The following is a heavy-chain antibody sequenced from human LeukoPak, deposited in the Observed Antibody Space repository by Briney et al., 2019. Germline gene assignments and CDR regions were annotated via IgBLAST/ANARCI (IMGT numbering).Heavy chain of an antibody. D-gene: IGHD2-21*02. CDR1: GFTFSSYS. V-gene: IGHV3-21*01. J-gene: IGHJ4*02. Sequence: GGSLRLSCAASGFTFSSYSMSWVRQAPGKGLEWVSSISSSSTYIYYADSVKGRFTISRDNAKNSLYLQMNSLRAEDTAVYYCARELAYCGGDCYATERPGDYWGQGTLVTVSS. CDR3: ARELAYCGGDCYATERPGDY. CDR2: ISSSSTYI.